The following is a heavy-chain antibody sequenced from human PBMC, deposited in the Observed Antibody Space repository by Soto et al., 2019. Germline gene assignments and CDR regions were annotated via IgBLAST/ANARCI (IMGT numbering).Heavy chain of an antibody. CDR2: ISTDGGNK. Sequence: PGVSLSLSCAASEFTFSRYSMHCVRHAPGKGLQWVAVISTDGGNKYYADAVKGRFTISRDNSKNTVYLQMNSLSAEDKAVYYCARDFRAGGLGAFDPWGQGALVTVSS. J-gene: IGHJ5*02. CDR3: ARDFRAGGLGAFDP. CDR1: EFTFSRYS. V-gene: IGHV3-30-3*01. D-gene: IGHD3-10*01.